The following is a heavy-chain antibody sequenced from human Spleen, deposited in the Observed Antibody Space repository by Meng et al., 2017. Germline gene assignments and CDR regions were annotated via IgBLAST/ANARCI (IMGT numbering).Heavy chain of an antibody. V-gene: IGHV3-23*01. CDR3: AKEKDAFDI. CDR2: ISGFGGRT. CDR1: GLEPSNFA. Sequence: GESLKISCTASGLEPSNFAMSWIRQAPGRGLEWVSTISGFGGRTNYADSVKGRFAISRDDSKNTMYLQMNSLRAEDTAVYYCAKEKDAFDIWGQGTMVTVSS. J-gene: IGHJ3*02.